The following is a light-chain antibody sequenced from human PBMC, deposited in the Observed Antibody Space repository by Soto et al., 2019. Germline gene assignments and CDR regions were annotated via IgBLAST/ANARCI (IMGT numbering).Light chain of an antibody. V-gene: IGKV3D-15*01. CDR3: QQYNNWHRTT. CDR1: QSVSSD. CDR2: GAS. Sequence: EIVMTQSPDTLSVSPGETTTLSCRASQSVSSDLAWYQQKPGRAPRLLIYGASTRATGIPARFIGSGSGTDFTLTISSLQSEDFAVYFCQQYNNWHRTTFGQGTKVEI. J-gene: IGKJ1*01.